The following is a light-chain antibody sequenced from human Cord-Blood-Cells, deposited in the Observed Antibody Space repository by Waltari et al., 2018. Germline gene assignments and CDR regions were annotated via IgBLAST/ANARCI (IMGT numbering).Light chain of an antibody. Sequence: SYVLTQPPSVSVAPGQTARITCGGNNIGSKSVHWYQQKPGQAPVLVVYDDSDRPSGIPGRFSGSNSGNTATLTISRVEAGDEAGYYCQVWDSSSDWVFGGGTKLTVL. CDR3: QVWDSSSDWV. CDR2: DDS. V-gene: IGLV3-21*02. CDR1: NIGSKS. J-gene: IGLJ3*02.